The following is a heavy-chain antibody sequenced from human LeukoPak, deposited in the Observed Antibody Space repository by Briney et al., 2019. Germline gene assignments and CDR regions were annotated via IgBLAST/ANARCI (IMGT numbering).Heavy chain of an antibody. CDR2: ISGSGGST. V-gene: IGHV3-23*01. D-gene: IGHD6-13*01. J-gene: IGHJ4*02. CDR1: GFTFSSYA. Sequence: PGGSLRLSCVASGFTFSSYAMNWVRQAPGKGLECVSVISGSGGSTYYADSVKGRFTISRDNSKNTVYLQMNSLRAEDTAVYYCAKRGYTSTWLSPFDYWAQGTLVTVSS. CDR3: AKRGYTSTWLSPFDY.